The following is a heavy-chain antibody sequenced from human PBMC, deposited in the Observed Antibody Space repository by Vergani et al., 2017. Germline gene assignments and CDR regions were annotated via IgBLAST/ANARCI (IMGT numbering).Heavy chain of an antibody. J-gene: IGHJ4*02. Sequence: QVPLQESGPGLVNPSETLSLNCSVSGGSINNYYWSWIRQPAGKGLEWIGYIYYSGSTNYNPSLKSRVTISVDTSKNQFSLKLSSVTAADTAVYYCARAGYYDSSGYSYFDYWGQGTLVTVSS. CDR3: ARAGYYDSSGYSYFDY. CDR2: IYYSGST. CDR1: GGSINNYY. D-gene: IGHD3-22*01. V-gene: IGHV4-59*01.